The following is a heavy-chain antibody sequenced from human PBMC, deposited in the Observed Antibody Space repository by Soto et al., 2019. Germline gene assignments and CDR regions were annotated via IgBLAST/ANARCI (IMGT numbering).Heavy chain of an antibody. CDR3: AKSVAATGAEYFQH. CDR1: GFTFSSYA. J-gene: IGHJ1*01. Sequence: GGSLRLSCAASGFTFSSYAMSWVRQAPGKGLGWVSAISGSGGSTYYADSVKGRFTISRDNSKNTLYLQMNSLRAEDTAVYYCAKSVAATGAEYFQHWGQGTLVTVSS. V-gene: IGHV3-23*01. D-gene: IGHD2-15*01. CDR2: ISGSGGST.